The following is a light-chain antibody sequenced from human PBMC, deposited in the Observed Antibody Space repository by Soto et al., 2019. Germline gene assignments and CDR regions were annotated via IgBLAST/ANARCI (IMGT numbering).Light chain of an antibody. Sequence: DIVLTQSPDSLAMSLGERATISCKSSQSVLYSSNNKNYLAWYQQKPGQPPKLLIYWASTRESGVPDRFSGSGSGTDFTLTISSLQAADVAVYYCQQYYSTPLTFGGGTKVDIK. CDR1: QSVLYSSNNKNY. J-gene: IGKJ4*01. CDR3: QQYYSTPLT. CDR2: WAS. V-gene: IGKV4-1*01.